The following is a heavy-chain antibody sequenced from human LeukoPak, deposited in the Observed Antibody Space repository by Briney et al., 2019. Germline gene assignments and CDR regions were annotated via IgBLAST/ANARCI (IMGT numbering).Heavy chain of an antibody. CDR2: IYSGGST. Sequence: PGGSLRLSCAASGFTFSSFAMSWVRRAPGKGLEWVSVIYSGGSTYYADSVKGRFTISRDNSKNTLYLQMNSLRAEDTAVYYCARGCSSTSCYGFDYWGQGTLVTVSS. D-gene: IGHD2-2*01. CDR1: GFTFSSFA. V-gene: IGHV3-23*03. CDR3: ARGCSSTSCYGFDY. J-gene: IGHJ4*02.